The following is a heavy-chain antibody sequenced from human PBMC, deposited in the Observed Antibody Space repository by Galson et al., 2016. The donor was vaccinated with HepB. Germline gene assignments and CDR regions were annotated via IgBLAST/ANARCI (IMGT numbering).Heavy chain of an antibody. V-gene: IGHV3-7*03. D-gene: IGHD3-10*01. CDR1: GFTLSDSA. J-gene: IGHJ4*02. CDR3: ARHHGSGSYWDYFDY. CDR2: IKQDGSEK. Sequence: SLRLSCAASGFTLSDSAIHWVRQAPGKGLEWVANIKQDGSEKYYVDSVKGRFTISRDNAKNSLYLQMNSLRAGDTAVYYCARHHGSGSYWDYFDYWGQGTLVTVSS.